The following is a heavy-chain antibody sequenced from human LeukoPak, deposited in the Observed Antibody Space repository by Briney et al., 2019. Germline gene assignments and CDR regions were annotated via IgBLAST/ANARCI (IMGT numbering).Heavy chain of an antibody. Sequence: GGSLRFSCTASGFTFGDYAMSWFRQAPGKGLEWVGFIRSKAYGGTTEYAASVKGRFTISRDDSKSIAYLQMNSLKTEDTAVYYCTRDGYDYVWGSYRHTYYFDYWGQGTLVTVSS. J-gene: IGHJ4*02. V-gene: IGHV3-49*03. D-gene: IGHD3-16*02. CDR3: TRDGYDYVWGSYRHTYYFDY. CDR1: GFTFGDYA. CDR2: IRSKAYGGTT.